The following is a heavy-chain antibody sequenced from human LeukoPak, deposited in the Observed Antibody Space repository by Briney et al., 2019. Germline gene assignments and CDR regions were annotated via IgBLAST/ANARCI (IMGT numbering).Heavy chain of an antibody. CDR1: EFTFSASA. Sequence: GGSLRLSCVASEFTFSASAMHWVRQASGKGLEWVGRIRSKANNYATAYAASVRGRFTISRDDSKNTAYLQMNSLKTEDTAVYYCTRGIGGDFSNWFDPWGQGTLVTVSS. V-gene: IGHV3-73*01. CDR2: IRSKANNYAT. CDR3: TRGIGGDFSNWFDP. D-gene: IGHD2-21*02. J-gene: IGHJ5*02.